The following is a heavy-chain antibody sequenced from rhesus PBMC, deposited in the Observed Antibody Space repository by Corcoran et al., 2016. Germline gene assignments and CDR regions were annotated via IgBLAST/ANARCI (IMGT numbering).Heavy chain of an antibody. D-gene: IGHD2-21*01. CDR2: ISYDGSKK. Sequence: QLVESGGGLVQPGGSLRLSCAASGFTFSSYGMHWVRQAPGKGLEWVADISYDGSKKYYADSVKERFTISRDNSKNMLYLQMTNLKLEETAVYYCARDQLEYCTGSGCYDMDYWGQGVLVTVSS. CDR3: ARDQLEYCTGSGCYDMDY. J-gene: IGHJ4*01. CDR1: GFTFSSYG. V-gene: IGHV3-54*02.